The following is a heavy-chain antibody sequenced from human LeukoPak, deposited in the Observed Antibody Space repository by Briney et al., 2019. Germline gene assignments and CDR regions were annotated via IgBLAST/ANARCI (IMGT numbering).Heavy chain of an antibody. D-gene: IGHD3/OR15-3a*01. CDR2: IYHSGIT. J-gene: IGHJ4*02. Sequence: SETLSLTCTVSDYSISSGYGYYWGWIRQPPGKGLEWIGNIYHSGITYYNHFNSSLKSRVTISIDTSKNQFSLKLTSVTAADTAVYYCARQTGSGLFILPGGQGTLVTVSS. CDR3: ARQTGSGLFILP. CDR1: DYSISSGYGYY. V-gene: IGHV4-38-2*02.